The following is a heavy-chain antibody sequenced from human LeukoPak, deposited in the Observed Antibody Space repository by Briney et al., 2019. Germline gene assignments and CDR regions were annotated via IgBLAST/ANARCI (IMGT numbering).Heavy chain of an antibody. V-gene: IGHV3-21*06. CDR1: GFTFSTYS. CDR3: AKEGGDGSGSYMYNWFDP. D-gene: IGHD3-10*01. CDR2: ISSGSTYI. J-gene: IGHJ5*02. Sequence: PGGSLRLSCAASGFTFSTYSMNWVRQAPGKGLEWVSSISSGSTYIKYADSVEGRFTTSRDDAKSSLFLQMNSLRADDTAVYYCAKEGGDGSGSYMYNWFDPWGQGTLVTVSS.